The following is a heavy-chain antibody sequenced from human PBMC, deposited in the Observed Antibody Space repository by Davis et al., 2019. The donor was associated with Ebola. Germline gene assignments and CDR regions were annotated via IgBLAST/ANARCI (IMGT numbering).Heavy chain of an antibody. D-gene: IGHD6-6*01. CDR2: INPSGGST. CDR3: ARESSRAFDY. Sequence: ASVKVSCKASGYTFTGYYMHWVRQAPGQGLEWMGWINPSGGSTSYAQKFQGRVTMTRDTSTSTAYMELRSLRSDDTAVYYCARESSRAFDYWGQGTLVTVSS. J-gene: IGHJ4*02. V-gene: IGHV1-46*01. CDR1: GYTFTGYY.